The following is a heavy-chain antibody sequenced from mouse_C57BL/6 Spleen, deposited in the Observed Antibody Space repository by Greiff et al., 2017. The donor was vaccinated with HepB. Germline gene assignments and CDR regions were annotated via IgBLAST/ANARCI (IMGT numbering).Heavy chain of an antibody. CDR3: TDYYGSRDWYFDV. D-gene: IGHD1-1*01. J-gene: IGHJ1*03. CDR2: IRLKSDNYAT. Sequence: EVKVVESGGGLVQPGGSMKLSCVASGFTFSNYWMNWVRQSPEKGLEWVAQIRLKSDNYATHYAESVKGRFTISRDDSKSSVYLQMNNLRAEDTGIYYCTDYYGSRDWYFDVWGTGTTVTVSS. V-gene: IGHV6-3*01. CDR1: GFTFSNYW.